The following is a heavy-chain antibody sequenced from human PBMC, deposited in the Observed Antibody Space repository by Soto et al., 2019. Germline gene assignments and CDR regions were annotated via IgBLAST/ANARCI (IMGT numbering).Heavy chain of an antibody. D-gene: IGHD6-6*01. CDR1: GGTFSSYT. CDR2: IIPILGIA. J-gene: IGHJ6*03. Sequence: QVQLVQSGAEVKKPGSSVKVSCKASGGTFSSYTISWVRQAPGQGLEWMGRIIPILGIANYAQKFQGRVTITADKSTSTAYMELSSLRSEDTAVYYCAREQLDSSFIDYYYYMDVWGKGTTVTVSS. V-gene: IGHV1-69*08. CDR3: AREQLDSSFIDYYYYMDV.